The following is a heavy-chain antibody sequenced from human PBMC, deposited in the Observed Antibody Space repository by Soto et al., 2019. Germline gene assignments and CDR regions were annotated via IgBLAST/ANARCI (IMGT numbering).Heavy chain of an antibody. V-gene: IGHV3-30*18. J-gene: IGHJ4*02. CDR1: GFTFSSYG. Sequence: PGGSLRLSCAASGFTFSSYGMHWVRQAPGKGLEWVAVISYDGSNKYYADSVKGRFTISRDNSKNTLYLQMNSLRAEDTAVYYCAKEGVSSGLPYYWGQGTLVTVSS. D-gene: IGHD3-10*01. CDR2: ISYDGSNK. CDR3: AKEGVSSGLPYY.